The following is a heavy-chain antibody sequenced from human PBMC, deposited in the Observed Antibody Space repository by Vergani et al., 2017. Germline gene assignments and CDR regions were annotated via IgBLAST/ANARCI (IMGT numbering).Heavy chain of an antibody. CDR1: GGSISSYY. CDR3: AREGVVVPADSDYYYYYMDV. D-gene: IGHD2-2*01. J-gene: IGHJ6*03. CDR2: IYYSGST. V-gene: IGHV4-59*01. Sequence: QVQLQESGPGLVQPSETLSLTCTVSGGSISSYYWSWIRQPPGKGLEWIGYIYYSGSTNYNPSLKSRVTISVDTSKNQFSLKLSSVTAADTAVYYCAREGVVVPADSDYYYYYMDVWGKGTTVTVSS.